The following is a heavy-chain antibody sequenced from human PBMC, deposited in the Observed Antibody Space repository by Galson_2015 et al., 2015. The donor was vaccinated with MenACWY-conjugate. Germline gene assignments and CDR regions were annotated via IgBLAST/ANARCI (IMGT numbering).Heavy chain of an antibody. D-gene: IGHD2/OR15-2a*01. CDR2: ISSSSSPI. CDR1: GFTFGRYR. J-gene: IGHJ6*02. Sequence: SLRLSCAASGFTFGRYRMNWVRQAPGKGLEWISYISSSSSPIHYADSVKGRFTISRDNSKNTLYLQMNSLSVEDTAVYYCAKDLSHSWAYYGMDVWGQGTTVTVSS. CDR3: AKDLSHSWAYYGMDV. V-gene: IGHV3-48*01.